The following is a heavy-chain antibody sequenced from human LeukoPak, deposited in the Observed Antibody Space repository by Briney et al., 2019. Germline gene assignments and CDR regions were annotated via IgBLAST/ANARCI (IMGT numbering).Heavy chain of an antibody. CDR3: ARTPRQWNSAFDY. J-gene: IGHJ4*02. CDR1: GYSFNTYW. Sequence: GESLKISCKGSGYSFNTYWIGWARQMPGKGLEWMGIIYPGDSDTRYSPSFQGQVTISADKSISTAYLQWSSLKASDTAMYYCARTPRQWNSAFDYWGQGALVTVSS. V-gene: IGHV5-51*01. D-gene: IGHD1-7*01. CDR2: IYPGDSDT.